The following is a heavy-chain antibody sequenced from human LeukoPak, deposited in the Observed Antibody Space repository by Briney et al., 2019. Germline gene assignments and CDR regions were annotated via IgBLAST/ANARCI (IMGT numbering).Heavy chain of an antibody. Sequence: GGSLRLSCAASGFTFRSYWMSWARQAPGKGLEWVANINQDGSEKYFLDSVKGRFTISRDNAKNTLYLQMNSLRAEDTAVYYCAKTGRAAMDAYYFDYWGQGTLVTVSS. J-gene: IGHJ4*02. CDR1: GFTFRSYW. CDR2: INQDGSEK. V-gene: IGHV3-7*01. CDR3: AKTGRAAMDAYYFDY. D-gene: IGHD2-2*01.